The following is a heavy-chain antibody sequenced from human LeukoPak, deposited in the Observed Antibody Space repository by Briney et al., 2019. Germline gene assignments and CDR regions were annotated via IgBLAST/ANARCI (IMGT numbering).Heavy chain of an antibody. CDR3: ARGYSSGWSDY. CDR2: IYYSGST. Sequence: SETLSLTCTVSGGSISSYYWGWIRQPPGKGLEWIGSIYYSGSTNYNPSLKSRVTISVDTSKNQFSLKLSSVTAADTAVYYCARGYSSGWSDYWGQGTLVTVSS. J-gene: IGHJ4*02. D-gene: IGHD6-19*01. V-gene: IGHV4-59*01. CDR1: GGSISSYY.